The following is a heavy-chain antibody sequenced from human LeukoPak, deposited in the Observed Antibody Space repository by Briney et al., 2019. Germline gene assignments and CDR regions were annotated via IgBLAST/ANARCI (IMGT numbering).Heavy chain of an antibody. V-gene: IGHV4-39*07. CDR3: ARGLNNRKSGRRFDVFEI. CDR2: IYSSGST. J-gene: IGHJ3*02. Sequence: PSETLSLTCNVSGGSISSGSNYWGWIRQPPGKTLEWIGSIYSSGSTYYNPSLKSRVTISADTSKNQFSLRLSSVTAADTAVYYCARGLNNRKSGRRFDVFEIWGQGTMVTVSS. D-gene: IGHD3-3*01. CDR1: GGSISSGSNY.